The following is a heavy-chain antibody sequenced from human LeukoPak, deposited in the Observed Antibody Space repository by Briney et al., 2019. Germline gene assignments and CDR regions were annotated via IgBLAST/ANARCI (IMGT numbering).Heavy chain of an antibody. J-gene: IGHJ6*02. CDR1: GFTVSSNY. D-gene: IGHD2-2*01. CDR3: ASSTSPHYYYYGMDV. CDR2: IYSGGST. V-gene: IGHV3-53*01. Sequence: GGSLRLSCAASGFTVSSNYMSWVRQAPGKGLEWVSVIYSGGSTYYADSVKGRFTISRDNSKNTLYLQMNSLRAEDTAVYYCASSTSPHYYYYGMDVWGQGTTVTVSS.